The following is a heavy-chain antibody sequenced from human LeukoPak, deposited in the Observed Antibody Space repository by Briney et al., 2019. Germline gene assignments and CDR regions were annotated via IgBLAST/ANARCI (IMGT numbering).Heavy chain of an antibody. CDR1: GYSISSGYY. CDR2: VYHTGNT. CDR3: ARDSIHRRTTPFDY. D-gene: IGHD1-7*01. V-gene: IGHV4-38-2*02. Sequence: SETLSPTCTVSGYSISSGYYWGWIRQSPGKGLEWIGNVYHTGNTYYNPSLKSRVTISIDTSKNQFSLKVNSVTAADTAVYYCARDSIHRRTTPFDYWGQGTLVTVSS. J-gene: IGHJ4*02.